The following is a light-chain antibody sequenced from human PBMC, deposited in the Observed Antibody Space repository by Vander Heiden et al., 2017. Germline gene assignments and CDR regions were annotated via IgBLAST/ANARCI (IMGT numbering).Light chain of an antibody. J-gene: IGKJ3*01. CDR1: QGISSY. CDR3: QQLNSYSL. Sequence: DIELPQSPSFLSASVGDRVTITCRASQGISSYLAWYQQKPGKARKLLIYAASTLQSGVPSRISGSGSGTEVTLTISSLQPEDFATYYCQQLNSYSLFGPGTKVDIK. CDR2: AAS. V-gene: IGKV1-9*01.